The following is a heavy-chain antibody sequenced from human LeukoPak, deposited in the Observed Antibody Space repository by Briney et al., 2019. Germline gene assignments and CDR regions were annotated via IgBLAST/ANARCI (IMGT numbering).Heavy chain of an antibody. Sequence: GGSLRLSCAASGFTVSSNYMSWVRQAPGKGLEWVSVIYSGGSTYYADSVKGRFTISRDNSKNTLYLQMNSLRAEDTAVYYCAKPGIAVAGQDHFDYWGQGTLVTVSS. CDR1: GFTVSSNY. J-gene: IGHJ4*02. CDR3: AKPGIAVAGQDHFDY. V-gene: IGHV3-53*05. D-gene: IGHD6-19*01. CDR2: IYSGGST.